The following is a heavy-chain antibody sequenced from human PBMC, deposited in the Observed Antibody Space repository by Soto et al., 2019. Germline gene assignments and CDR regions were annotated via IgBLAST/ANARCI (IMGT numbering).Heavy chain of an antibody. CDR1: GGTFSSYA. CDR3: ARGHEYGGNSHAFDI. D-gene: IGHD4-17*01. J-gene: IGHJ3*02. V-gene: IGHV1-69*06. CDR2: ILPIFGTA. Sequence: SVKVSCKASGGTFSSYAISWVRQAPGQRPEWMGNILPIFGTADYAQKFQDRVTITADKSTNTAYMELRSLFSEDTAVYYCARGHEYGGNSHAFDIWGQGTVVTVSS.